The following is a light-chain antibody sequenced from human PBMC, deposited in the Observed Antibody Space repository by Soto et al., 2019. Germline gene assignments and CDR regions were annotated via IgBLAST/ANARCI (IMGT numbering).Light chain of an antibody. V-gene: IGKV3-11*01. J-gene: IGKJ5*01. CDR3: QQRGDWPA. CDR2: DTS. Sequence: EIVLTQSPATLSLSPGERATLSCTASPSVTNYLAWYQQKPGQAPRLLIFDTSIRATGIPARFSGSGSGTDFSLTISSLEPEDFAVYYCQQRGDWPAFCQGTRLEIK. CDR1: PSVTNY.